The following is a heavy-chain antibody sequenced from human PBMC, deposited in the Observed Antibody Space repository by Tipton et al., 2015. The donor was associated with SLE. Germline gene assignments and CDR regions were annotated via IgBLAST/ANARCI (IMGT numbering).Heavy chain of an antibody. V-gene: IGHV4-34*01. Sequence: TLSLTCTVYGGSFSDYYWSWIRQPPGKGLEWIGEINQRGGTNHNPSLKSRVTISVDPAKNQFSLKLTSVTAADTAVYYCARGMLTWRGAIIGVDVWGQGTSVNVSS. CDR1: GGSFSDYY. CDR3: ARGMLTWRGAIIGVDV. CDR2: INQRGGT. J-gene: IGHJ6*02. D-gene: IGHD2-8*01.